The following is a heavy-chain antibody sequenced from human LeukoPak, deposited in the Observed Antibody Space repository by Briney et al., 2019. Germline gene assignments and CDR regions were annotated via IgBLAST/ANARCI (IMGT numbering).Heavy chain of an antibody. CDR1: GYTFTGYY. CDR2: INPNSGGT. V-gene: IGHV1-2*02. J-gene: IGHJ6*03. CDR3: ARASIAARPGYYYYMDV. D-gene: IGHD6-6*01. Sequence: ASVKVSCKASGYTFTGYYMHWVRQAPGQGLEWMGWINPNSGGTNYAQKFQGRVTMTRDTSISTAYMELSRLRSDDTAVYYCARASIAARPGYYYYMDVWGKGTTVTVSS.